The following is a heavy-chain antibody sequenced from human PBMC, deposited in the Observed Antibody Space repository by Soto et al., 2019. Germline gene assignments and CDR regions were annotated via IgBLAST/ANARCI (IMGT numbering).Heavy chain of an antibody. CDR3: XXXGGYDFWSAYDFDY. CDR2: IWYDGSNK. V-gene: IGHV3-33*01. J-gene: IGHJ4*02. CDR1: GFTFSSYG. D-gene: IGHD3-3*01. Sequence: QVQLVESGGGVVQPGRSLRLSCAASGFTFSSYGMHWVRQAPGKGLEWVAVIWYDGSNKYYADSVKGRFTISRDNSKNTLXXXXXXLXAEDXAVXXXXXXGGYDFWSAYDFDYWGQGTLVTV.